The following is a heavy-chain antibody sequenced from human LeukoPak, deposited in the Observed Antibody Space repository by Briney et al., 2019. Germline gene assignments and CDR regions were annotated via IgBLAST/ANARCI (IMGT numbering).Heavy chain of an antibody. CDR2: IIDTGST. D-gene: IGHD7-27*01. CDR1: GDSIRTYY. CDR3: ARSSLTGGWFDP. Sequence: PSVTLSLTCSVSGDSIRTYYWSWIRQPPGKGLEWIGYIIDTGSTNYKPSLKTRLTMSVDVSKNQISLKLSSVTAADTAVYYCARSSLTGGWFDPWGQGTLVTVSS. V-gene: IGHV4-59*01. J-gene: IGHJ5*02.